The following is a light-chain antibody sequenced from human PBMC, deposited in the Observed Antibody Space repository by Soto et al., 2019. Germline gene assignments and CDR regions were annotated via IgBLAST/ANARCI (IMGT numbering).Light chain of an antibody. Sequence: QSVLTQPPSASGTPGQRVTISCSGSSSNIGSNTVNWYQQLPGTAPKLLIYSNNQRPSGVPDRFPGSKSGTSASLAISGLQSEDEADYYCAAWDDSLNEEVFGGGTKVTVL. CDR3: AAWDDSLNEEV. V-gene: IGLV1-44*01. J-gene: IGLJ2*01. CDR1: SSNIGSNT. CDR2: SNN.